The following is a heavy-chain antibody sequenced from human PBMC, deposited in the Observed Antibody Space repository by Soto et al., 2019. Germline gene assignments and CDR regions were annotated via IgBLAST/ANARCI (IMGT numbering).Heavy chain of an antibody. V-gene: IGHV3-30-3*01. J-gene: IGHJ4*02. CDR1: GFTFSSYA. Sequence: QVQLVESGGGVVQPGRSLRLSCAASGFTFSSYAMHWVRQAPGKGLEWVAVISYDGSNKYYADSVKGRFTISRDNSKNPLYLQMNSLRAEDTAVYYCARDHGYDSSARFDYWGQGTLVTVSS. CDR2: ISYDGSNK. CDR3: ARDHGYDSSARFDY. D-gene: IGHD3-22*01.